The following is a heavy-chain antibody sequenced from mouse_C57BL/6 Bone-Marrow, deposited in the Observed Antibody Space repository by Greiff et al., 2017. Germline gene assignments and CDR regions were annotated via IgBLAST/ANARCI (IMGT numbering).Heavy chain of an antibody. CDR2: INPNNGGT. Sequence: EVKLQESGPELVKPGASVKIPCKASGYTFTDYNMDWVKQSHGKSLEWIGDINPNNGGTIYNQKFKGKATLTVDKSSSTAYMELRSLTSEDTAVYYCARRDYYGSSFSPFAYWGQGTLVTVSA. D-gene: IGHD1-1*01. CDR3: ARRDYYGSSFSPFAY. J-gene: IGHJ3*01. CDR1: GYTFTDYN. V-gene: IGHV1-18*01.